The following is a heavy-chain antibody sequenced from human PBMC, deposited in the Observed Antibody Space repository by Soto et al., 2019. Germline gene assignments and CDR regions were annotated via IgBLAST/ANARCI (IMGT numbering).Heavy chain of an antibody. V-gene: IGHV1-69*05. D-gene: IGHD3-10*01. CDR3: ARDLPFGELLSGMDV. CDR2: IIPIFGTA. CDR1: GGTFSSYA. J-gene: IGHJ6*02. Sequence: SVKVSCKASGGTFSSYAISWVRQAPGQGLEWMGGIIPIFGTANYAQKFQGWVTMTRDTSISTAYMELRSLRSDDTAVYYCARDLPFGELLSGMDVWDQGTTVTVSS.